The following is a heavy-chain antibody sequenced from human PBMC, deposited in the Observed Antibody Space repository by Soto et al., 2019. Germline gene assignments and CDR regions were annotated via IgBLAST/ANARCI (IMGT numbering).Heavy chain of an antibody. V-gene: IGHV3-33*06. CDR1: GFTFSTYG. J-gene: IGHJ5*02. D-gene: IGHD6-19*01. Sequence: QVQLVESGGGVVQPGRSLRLSCAASGFTFSTYGMHWVRQARGKGLEWVALIWYDGSNKYYADSVKGRFTISRDNSKNTLYLQMNSLRAEDTAIYYCAKSYNSGWFSGDWFDPWGQGTLVTVSS. CDR3: AKSYNSGWFSGDWFDP. CDR2: IWYDGSNK.